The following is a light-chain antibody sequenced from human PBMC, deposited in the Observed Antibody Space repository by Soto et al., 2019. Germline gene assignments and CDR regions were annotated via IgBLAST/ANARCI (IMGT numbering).Light chain of an antibody. CDR3: QQYDKYST. J-gene: IGKJ1*01. CDR1: QGIYNW. Sequence: DIQMTQSPSTLSASVGDRVTITCRASQGIYNWLAWYQQKPGKPPKLLIYDASGLDSGVPSRFSGSGYGTEFTLTISGLQPEDFATFYCQQYDKYSTFGHGTKVDVK. CDR2: DAS. V-gene: IGKV1-5*01.